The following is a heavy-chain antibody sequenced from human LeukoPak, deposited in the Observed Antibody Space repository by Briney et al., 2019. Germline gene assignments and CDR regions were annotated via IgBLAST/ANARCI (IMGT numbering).Heavy chain of an antibody. CDR1: GYTFTNSD. D-gene: IGHD1-1*01. CDR2: MSPNSGDT. CDR3: ASNPPNTGDFYY. Sequence: ASVKVSCKTSGYTFTNSDINWLRQAPGQGLEWMGWMSPNSGDTGYAQKFQGRVSMTRDTFISTAYMELSSLRSEDTAVYYCASNPPNTGDFYYWGLGSLVTVSS. J-gene: IGHJ4*02. V-gene: IGHV1-8*01.